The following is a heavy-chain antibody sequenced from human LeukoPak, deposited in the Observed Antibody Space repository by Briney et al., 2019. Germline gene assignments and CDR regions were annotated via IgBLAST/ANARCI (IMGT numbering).Heavy chain of an antibody. CDR1: GFTFSNYA. D-gene: IGHD2-21*02. CDR3: ATPAYCGGDCYSTYAFDI. CDR2: IGGSGDST. V-gene: IGHV3-23*01. J-gene: IGHJ3*02. Sequence: GGSLRLSCAVSGFTFSNYAMSWVRQVPGKGLEWVSGIGGSGDSTYYADSVKGRFTISRDNSKNTLCLQMYTLRAEDTAVYYCATPAYCGGDCYSTYAFDIWGQGTMVTVSS.